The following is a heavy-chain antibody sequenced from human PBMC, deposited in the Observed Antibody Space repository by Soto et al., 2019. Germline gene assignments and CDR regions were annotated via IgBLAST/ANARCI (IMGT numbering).Heavy chain of an antibody. Sequence: SGPTLVNPTQTLTLTCTFSGFSLSTSGVGVGWIRQPPGKALEWLALIYRNDDERYSPSLKSRLSITKDTSKNQVVLTMTDLDPVDTATYYCVYGALGYCDSTSCLNWFDRWGQGTLVTVSS. J-gene: IGHJ5*02. CDR2: IYRNDDE. CDR3: VYGALGYCDSTSCLNWFDR. V-gene: IGHV2-5*01. CDR1: GFSLSTSGVG. D-gene: IGHD2-2*01.